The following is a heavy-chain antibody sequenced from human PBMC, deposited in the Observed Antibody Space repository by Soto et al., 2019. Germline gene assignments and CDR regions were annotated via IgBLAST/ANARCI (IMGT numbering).Heavy chain of an antibody. CDR1: GYTFTSYA. J-gene: IGHJ4*02. CDR3: ATEPLRYFDWLPIDY. CDR2: INAGNGNT. V-gene: IGHV1-3*01. Sequence: QVQLVQSGAEVKKPGASVKVSCKASGYTFTSYATHWVRQAPGQRLEWMGWINAGNGNTKYSQKFQGRVTITRDTSASTAYMELSSLRSEDTAVYYCATEPLRYFDWLPIDYWGQGTLVTVSS. D-gene: IGHD3-9*01.